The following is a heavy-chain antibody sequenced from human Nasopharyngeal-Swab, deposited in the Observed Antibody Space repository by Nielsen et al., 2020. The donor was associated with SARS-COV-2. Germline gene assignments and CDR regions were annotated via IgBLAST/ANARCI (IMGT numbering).Heavy chain of an antibody. V-gene: IGHV4-59*01. Sequence: ESLRLSCTVSGGSISSYYWSWIRQPPGKGLEWIGYIYYSGSTNYNPSLKSRVTISVDTSKNQFSLKLSSVTAADTAVYYCARADYYYDSSGYFAGYYFDYWGQGTLVTVSS. D-gene: IGHD3-22*01. J-gene: IGHJ4*02. CDR1: GGSISSYY. CDR2: IYYSGST. CDR3: ARADYYYDSSGYFAGYYFDY.